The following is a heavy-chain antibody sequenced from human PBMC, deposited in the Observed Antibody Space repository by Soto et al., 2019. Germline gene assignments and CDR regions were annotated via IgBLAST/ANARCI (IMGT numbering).Heavy chain of an antibody. CDR3: AEGALSAVGFQFDF. J-gene: IGHJ4*02. CDR1: GFTFDDYA. V-gene: IGHV3-9*01. Sequence: EVQLVESGGGLVQPGRSLRLSCAASGFTFDDYAMHWVRQAPGKGLEWVSGISTSSGSVGYADSVKGRFTISRDNAKHHMYLLMTSLKAEDTALNCCAEGALSAVGFQFDFCGQGTLVTVSS. CDR2: ISTSSGSV.